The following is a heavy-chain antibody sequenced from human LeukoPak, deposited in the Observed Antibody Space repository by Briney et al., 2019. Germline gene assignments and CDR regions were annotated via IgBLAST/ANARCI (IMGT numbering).Heavy chain of an antibody. CDR3: AKDQNDILTGYPGY. V-gene: IGHV3-23*01. J-gene: IGHJ4*02. D-gene: IGHD3-9*01. CDR2: ITNSGDKT. Sequence: GGSLRLSCAASGFTFTIYAISWVRQAPGKGLEWVSTITNSGDKTFYADSVKGRFTISRDNSKNTLYLQMNSLRAEDTAVYYCAKDQNDILTGYPGYWGQGTLVTVSS. CDR1: GFTFTIYA.